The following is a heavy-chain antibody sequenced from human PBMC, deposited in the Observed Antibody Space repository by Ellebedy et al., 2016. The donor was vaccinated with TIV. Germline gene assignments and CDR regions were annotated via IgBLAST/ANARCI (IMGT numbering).Heavy chain of an antibody. V-gene: IGHV1-8*01. CDR3: ARRHGRCSDGTCYSIDS. CDR1: GYTFNSYD. CDR2: MNPNSGNT. Sequence: AASVKVSCKASGYTFNSYDINWVRQATGQGLEWMGWMNPNSGNTAYAQKFQGRATMTRNTSISTAYMELSSLRSEDTAVYYCARRHGRCSDGTCYSIDSWGQGTLVTVSS. D-gene: IGHD2-15*01. J-gene: IGHJ4*02.